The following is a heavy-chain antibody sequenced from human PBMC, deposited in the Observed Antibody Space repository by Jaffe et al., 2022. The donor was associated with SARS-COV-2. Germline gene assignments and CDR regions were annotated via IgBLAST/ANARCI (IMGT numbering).Heavy chain of an antibody. CDR2: TNPSDGST. Sequence: QVQLVQSGAEVKKPGASVKVSCKASGYTLTSYYMHWVRQAPGQGLEWMGVTNPSDGSTSYAQKFQGRVTMTRDTSTSTVYMELSSLRSEDTAVYYCARGGCGGDCSYVYYYYGMDVWGQGTTVTVSS. V-gene: IGHV1-46*01. CDR1: GYTLTSYY. D-gene: IGHD2-21*02. CDR3: ARGGCGGDCSYVYYYYGMDV. J-gene: IGHJ6*02.